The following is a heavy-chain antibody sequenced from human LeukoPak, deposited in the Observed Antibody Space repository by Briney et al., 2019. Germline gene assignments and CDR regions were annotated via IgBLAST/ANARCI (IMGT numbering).Heavy chain of an antibody. CDR2: IYSGGST. V-gene: IGHV3-53*01. D-gene: IGHD2-15*01. CDR1: GFTVSSNY. CDR3: ARGGCSGGSCYPNWFDP. Sequence: PGGSLRLSCAASGFTVSSNYMSWVRQAPGKGLEWVSVIYSGGSTYYADSVKGRFTISRDNSKNTLYLQMNSLRAEDTAVYYCARGGCSGGSCYPNWFDPWGQGTLVTVSS. J-gene: IGHJ5*02.